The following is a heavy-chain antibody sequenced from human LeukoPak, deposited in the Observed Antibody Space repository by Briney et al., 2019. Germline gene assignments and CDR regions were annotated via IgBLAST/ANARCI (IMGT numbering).Heavy chain of an antibody. CDR3: ARSPRPPKEGATTLYYGMDV. CDR1: GCTFTSYY. V-gene: IGHV1-46*01. J-gene: IGHJ6*02. CDR2: INPSGGST. Sequence: ASVKVSCKASGCTFTSYYMHWVRQAPGQGLEWMGIINPSGGSTSYAQKFQGRVTMTRDTSTSTVYMELSSLRSEDTAVYYCARSPRPPKEGATTLYYGMDVWGQGTTVTVSS. D-gene: IGHD1-26*01.